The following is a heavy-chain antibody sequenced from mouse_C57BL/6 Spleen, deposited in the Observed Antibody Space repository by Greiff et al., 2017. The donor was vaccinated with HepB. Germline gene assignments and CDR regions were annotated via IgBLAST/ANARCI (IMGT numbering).Heavy chain of an antibody. CDR3: ASLYGTSPYYYAMDY. Sequence: QVQLQQPGAELVRPGSSVTLSCKASGYTFTSYWMDWVKQRPGQGLEWIGNIYPSDSETHYNQKFKDKATLTVDKSSSTAYMQLSSLTSEDSAVYYCASLYGTSPYYYAMDYWGQGTSVTVSS. CDR2: IYPSDSET. D-gene: IGHD1-1*01. V-gene: IGHV1-61*01. CDR1: GYTFTSYW. J-gene: IGHJ4*01.